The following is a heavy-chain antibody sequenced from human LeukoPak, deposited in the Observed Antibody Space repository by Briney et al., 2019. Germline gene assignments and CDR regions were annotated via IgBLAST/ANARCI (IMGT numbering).Heavy chain of an antibody. J-gene: IGHJ4*02. Sequence: SETLSLTCTVSGGSISSYYLSWIRQPPGKGLEWIGHIYYSGSTNYNPSLKSRVTISVDTSKNQFSLKMSSVTAADTAVYYCARNSGTYQNYYFDSWGQGTLVTVSS. CDR1: GGSISSYY. CDR3: ARNSGTYQNYYFDS. CDR2: IYYSGST. D-gene: IGHD1-26*01. V-gene: IGHV4-59*08.